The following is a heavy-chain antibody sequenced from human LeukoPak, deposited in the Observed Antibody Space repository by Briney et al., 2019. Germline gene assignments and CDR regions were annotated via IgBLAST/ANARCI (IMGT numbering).Heavy chain of an antibody. CDR3: AQDKDHRIDV. D-gene: IGHD2-15*01. Sequence: SGATLTNPTQPLMLTRTCSWVSLTTDGRAGAWLRQPQGKALEFLALIYCNDEQRNTPSLKNRLTLTKDTSQDQVVLTMTNRDRVDTVIYFCAQDKDHRIDVWGAETTLTVS. J-gene: IGHJ6*02. V-gene: IGHV2-5*01. CDR1: WVSLTTDGRA. CDR2: IYCNDEQ.